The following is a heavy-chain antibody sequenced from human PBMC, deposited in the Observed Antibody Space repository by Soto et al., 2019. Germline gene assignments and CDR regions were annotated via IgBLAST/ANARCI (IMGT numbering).Heavy chain of an antibody. D-gene: IGHD1-26*01. CDR2: ISYDGSNK. CDR1: GFTFSSYA. J-gene: IGHJ4*02. CDR3: ARELGGVYDY. Sequence: QAQLVESGGGVVQPGRSLRLSCAASGFTFSSYAMHWVRQAPGKGLEWVAVISYDGSNKYYADSVKGRFTISRDNSKNTLYLQMNSLRAEDTAVYYCARELGGVYDYWGQGTLVTVSS. V-gene: IGHV3-30-3*01.